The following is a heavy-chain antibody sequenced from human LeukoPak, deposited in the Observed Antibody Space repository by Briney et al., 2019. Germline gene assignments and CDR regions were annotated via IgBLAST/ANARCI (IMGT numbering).Heavy chain of an antibody. CDR2: IIPSFGTA. J-gene: IGHJ4*02. Sequence: SVKVSCKASGGTFSSYAISWVRQAPGQGPEGMGRIIPSFGTAHYAQKFQGRVTLTTDESTHNALSELSSLRSDDQALYYRSSFHRQLWIDYWGRGTLVTVSS. CDR3: SSFHRQLWIDY. CDR1: GGTFSSYA. V-gene: IGHV1-69*05. D-gene: IGHD5-18*01.